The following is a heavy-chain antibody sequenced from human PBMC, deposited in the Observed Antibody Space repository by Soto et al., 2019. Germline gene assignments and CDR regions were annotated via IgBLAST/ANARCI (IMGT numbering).Heavy chain of an antibody. D-gene: IGHD1-7*01. Sequence: PGWSLRLSCAASVFTFSSYWMSWCRQAPGKGLEWVANIKQDGSEKYYVDSVKGRFTISRDNAKNSLYLQMNSLRPEDTAVYYCARPRTGTTSGYFDYWGQGTLVTVSS. CDR3: ARPRTGTTSGYFDY. V-gene: IGHV3-7*03. J-gene: IGHJ4*02. CDR1: VFTFSSYW. CDR2: IKQDGSEK.